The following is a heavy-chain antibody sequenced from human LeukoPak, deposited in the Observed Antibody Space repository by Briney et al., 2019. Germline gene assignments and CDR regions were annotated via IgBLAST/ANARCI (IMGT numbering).Heavy chain of an antibody. D-gene: IGHD3-16*01. V-gene: IGHV3-30*04. CDR2: ISYDGSIK. CDR3: TRDHEGGVETTGGVDY. J-gene: IGHJ4*02. CDR1: GLTFSSYA. Sequence: GGSLRLSCAAPGLTFSSYAMHWVRQAPGKGLDWVAVISYDGSIKYYADSVKGRFTISRANSKNTLYLQMTSLRAEDTAGYYFTRDHEGGVETTGGVDYWGQGTLVTVSS.